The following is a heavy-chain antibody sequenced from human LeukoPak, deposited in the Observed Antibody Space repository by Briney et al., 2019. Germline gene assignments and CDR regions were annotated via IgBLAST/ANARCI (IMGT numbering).Heavy chain of an antibody. J-gene: IGHJ3*02. V-gene: IGHV4-59*01. CDR2: IYYSGST. CDR1: GGSISSYY. CDR3: ARDLPYYDSSGYYLDAFDI. D-gene: IGHD3-22*01. Sequence: PSETLSLTCTVSGGSISSYYWSWIRQPPGKGLEWMGYIYYSGSTNYNPSLKSRVTISVDTSKNQFSLKLSSVTAADTAVYYCARDLPYYDSSGYYLDAFDIWGQGTMATVSS.